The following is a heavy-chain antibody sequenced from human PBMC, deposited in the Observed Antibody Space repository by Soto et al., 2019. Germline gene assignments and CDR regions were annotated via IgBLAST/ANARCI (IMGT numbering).Heavy chain of an antibody. CDR1: GFTFDDYG. J-gene: IGHJ6*03. CDR2: INWNGGTT. V-gene: IGHV3-20*01. Sequence: GGSLRLSCAASGFTFDDYGMSWVRQAPGKGLEWVSGINWNGGTTGYADSVKGRFTISRDNAKNSLYLQMNSLRAEDTALYHCARVPNIVVAPVYYYMDVWGKGTTVTVSS. CDR3: ARVPNIVVAPVYYYMDV. D-gene: IGHD2-2*01.